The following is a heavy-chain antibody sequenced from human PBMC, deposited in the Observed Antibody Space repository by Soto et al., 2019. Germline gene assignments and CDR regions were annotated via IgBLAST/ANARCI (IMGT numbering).Heavy chain of an antibody. Sequence: ASVKVSCKASGYTFTSYDINWVRQATGQGPEWMGWMNPNSGNTGYAQKFQGRVTMTRNTSIRTAYMELSSLRSEDTAVYYCARLVGKTGSKKDNYYMDVWGKGTTVTVSS. CDR3: ARLVGKTGSKKDNYYMDV. CDR2: MNPNSGNT. V-gene: IGHV1-8*01. CDR1: GYTFTSYD. D-gene: IGHD3-9*01. J-gene: IGHJ6*03.